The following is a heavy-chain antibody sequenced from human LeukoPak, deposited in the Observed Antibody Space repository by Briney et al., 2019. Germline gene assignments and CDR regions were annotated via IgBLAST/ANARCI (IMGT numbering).Heavy chain of an antibody. CDR2: IYHSGST. CDR3: AREYDDDSGAWYFAL. J-gene: IGHJ2*01. CDR1: GGSISRSNW. D-gene: IGHD3-3*01. V-gene: IGHV4-4*02. Sequence: PSETLSLNCAVSGGSISRSNWWSWARQSPGEGLEWIEEIYHSGSTNYNPPLRSRVTISVDKSKNHLSLNLTSVDAADAAVYSCAREYDDDSGAWYFALWGRGTLVIVSS.